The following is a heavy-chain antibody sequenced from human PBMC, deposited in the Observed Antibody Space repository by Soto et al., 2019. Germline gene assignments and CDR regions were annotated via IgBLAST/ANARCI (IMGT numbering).Heavy chain of an antibody. CDR1: NGSISGYY. D-gene: IGHD5-12*01. J-gene: IGHJ4*02. Sequence: SETLSLTCTVSNGSISGYYWSWIRQPPGKGLEWIGYVYYTGSTNYNPSLKSRVAISVDTSKNHISLMLSSMTAADTAMYYCARSVPPRWLQFGFWGQGALVTVSS. CDR2: VYYTGST. CDR3: ARSVPPRWLQFGF. V-gene: IGHV4-59*01.